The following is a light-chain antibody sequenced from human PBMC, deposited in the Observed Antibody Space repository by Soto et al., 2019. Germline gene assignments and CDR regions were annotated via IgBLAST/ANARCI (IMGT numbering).Light chain of an antibody. CDR3: CSYAGDNSWV. V-gene: IGLV2-23*02. CDR2: GVT. CDR1: SSEVENYDL. J-gene: IGLJ3*02. Sequence: QSALTQPASVSGSPGQSITVSCTGTSSEVENYDLVSWYQQHPGQAPKVIIYGVTKRPSGVSNRFSGKRSGNTASLTISGLQAEDEAEYFCCSYAGDNSWVFGGGTQLTVL.